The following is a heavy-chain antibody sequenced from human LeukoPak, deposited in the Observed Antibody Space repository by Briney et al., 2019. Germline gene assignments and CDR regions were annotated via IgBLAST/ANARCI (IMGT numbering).Heavy chain of an antibody. J-gene: IGHJ5*02. CDR2: IYWNDDK. Sequence: SGPTLANPTQTLTLTCTFSGFSLSTSGVGVGWIRQPPGKALEWLALIYWNDDKRYSPSLKSRLTITKDTSKNQVVLTMTNMDPVDTATYYCAHSLGVVIMKWFDPWGQGTLVTVSS. CDR1: GFSLSTSGVG. V-gene: IGHV2-5*01. D-gene: IGHD3-3*01. CDR3: AHSLGVVIMKWFDP.